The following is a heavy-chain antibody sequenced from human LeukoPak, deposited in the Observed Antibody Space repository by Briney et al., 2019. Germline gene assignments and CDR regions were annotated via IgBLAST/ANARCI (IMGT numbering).Heavy chain of an antibody. V-gene: IGHV3-48*01. CDR2: FSSSSSTI. CDR1: GFTFSSYS. D-gene: IGHD6-19*01. J-gene: IGHJ4*02. CDR3: ARDQDSSGWYEPFDY. Sequence: GGSLRLSCAASGFTFSSYSMNWVRQAPGKGREWVSYFSSSSSTIYYADSVKGRFTISRDNAKNSLYLQMNSLRAEDTAVYYCARDQDSSGWYEPFDYWGQGTLVTVSS.